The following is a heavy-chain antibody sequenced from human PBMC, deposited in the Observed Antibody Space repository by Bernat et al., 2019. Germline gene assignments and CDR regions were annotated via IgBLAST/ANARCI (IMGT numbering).Heavy chain of an antibody. J-gene: IGHJ6*02. Sequence: QVQLVESGGGVVQPGESLRLSCGASGFSFSSSGMHWVRQAPGKGLEWVANIQSDGNKKYYAESVKGRITISRDNSKNTLSLQMNSLKAEDTAVYYCAQGRQYGMAVWGQGTTVTVSS. CDR1: GFSFSSSG. CDR3: AQGRQYGMAV. CDR2: IQSDGNKK. V-gene: IGHV3-30*02.